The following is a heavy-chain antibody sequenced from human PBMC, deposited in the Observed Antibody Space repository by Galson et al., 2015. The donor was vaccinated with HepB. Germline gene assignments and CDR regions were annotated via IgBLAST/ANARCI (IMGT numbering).Heavy chain of an antibody. CDR2: MWANGNKK. V-gene: IGHV3-33*01. Sequence: SLRLSCAASGFTFSNYGFHWVRQAPGKGLEWVALMWANGNKKIYTDSVKGRFTISRDNSRNIVSLEMDNLGAGDAAIYYCAREMLIAAPAAFDYWGRGALVSVSS. CDR1: GFTFSNYG. J-gene: IGHJ4*02. CDR3: AREMLIAAPAAFDY. D-gene: IGHD2-8*01.